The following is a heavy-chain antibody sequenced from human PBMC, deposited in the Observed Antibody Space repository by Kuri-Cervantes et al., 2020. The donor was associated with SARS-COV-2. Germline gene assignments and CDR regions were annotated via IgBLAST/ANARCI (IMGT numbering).Heavy chain of an antibody. V-gene: IGHV3-21*01. CDR3: AREDSYGYGDY. CDR1: GFTFSSYS. Sequence: GESLKISCAASGFTFSSYSMSWVRQAPGKGLEWVSSISSSSYIYYADSVKGRFTISRDNAKNSLYPQMNSLRAEDTAVYYCAREDSYGYGDYWGQGTLVTVSS. D-gene: IGHD5-18*01. CDR2: ISSSSYI. J-gene: IGHJ4*02.